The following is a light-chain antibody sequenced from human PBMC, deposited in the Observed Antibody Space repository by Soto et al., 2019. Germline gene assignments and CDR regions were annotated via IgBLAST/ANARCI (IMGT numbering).Light chain of an antibody. J-gene: IGLJ1*01. V-gene: IGLV1-44*01. CDR1: SSNVGGNP. Sequence: QLVLTQPPSASGTPGQRVTISCSGSSSNVGGNPVNWYQHVPTTAPKLLIYTNTQRPSGVPDRFSGSKSGTSASLAISSLQSEDEADYYCASWDDSLNGPVFGTGTKVTVL. CDR3: ASWDDSLNGPV. CDR2: TNT.